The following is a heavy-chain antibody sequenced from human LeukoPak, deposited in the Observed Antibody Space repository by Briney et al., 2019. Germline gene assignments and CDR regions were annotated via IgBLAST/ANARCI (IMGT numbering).Heavy chain of an antibody. D-gene: IGHD3-3*01. V-gene: IGHV4-34*01. J-gene: IGHJ4*02. Sequence: SATLSLTCAVSGGSLSGSYWSWIRQPPGKELEWIGEINHSGSANYNPSLKSRVTLSIDKSKNQFSLNLNSVTAAATARARRDSGYYKVDYWGQGTLVTVSS. CDR3: DSGYYKVDY. CDR1: GGSLSGSY. CDR2: INHSGSA.